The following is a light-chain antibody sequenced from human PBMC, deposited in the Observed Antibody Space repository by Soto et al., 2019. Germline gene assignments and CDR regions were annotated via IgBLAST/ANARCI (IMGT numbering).Light chain of an antibody. V-gene: IGKV1-9*01. Sequence: DIQLTQSPSFLSASVGDRVTITCRASQGISSYLGWYQQKPGKAPKLLIYAASTLESGVPSRFSGSGSGTEFTLTISSLQPEDFATYYCQQLNTYPLTFGPGTKVDIK. J-gene: IGKJ3*01. CDR1: QGISSY. CDR3: QQLNTYPLT. CDR2: AAS.